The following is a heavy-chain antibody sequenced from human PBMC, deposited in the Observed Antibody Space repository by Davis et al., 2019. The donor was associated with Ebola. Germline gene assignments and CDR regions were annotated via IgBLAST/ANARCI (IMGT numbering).Heavy chain of an antibody. CDR1: GYTFTSYG. CDR3: ARAHYYDSSGYYGY. Sequence: ASVKVSCKASGYTFTSYGISWVRQAPGQGLEWMGWISAYNGNTNYAQKLQGRVTMTTDTSTSTAYMELRSLRSDDTAVYYCARAHYYDSSGYYGYWGQGTLVAVSS. D-gene: IGHD3-22*01. J-gene: IGHJ4*02. V-gene: IGHV1-18*01. CDR2: ISAYNGNT.